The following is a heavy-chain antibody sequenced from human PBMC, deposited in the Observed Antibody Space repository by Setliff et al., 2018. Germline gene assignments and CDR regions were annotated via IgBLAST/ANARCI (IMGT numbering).Heavy chain of an antibody. Sequence: ASVKVSCKASGYTFTTYAIRWMRQAPGQGLEYMGWINTNTGNPSYAQGFTGRFVFSLDTSVSTAYLQISSLKAEETAVYYCARASRFGTIRYRGDYYMDVWGKGTTVTVSS. CDR1: GYTFTTYA. CDR3: ARASRFGTIRYRGDYYMDV. J-gene: IGHJ6*03. D-gene: IGHD3-10*01. V-gene: IGHV7-4-1*02. CDR2: INTNTGNP.